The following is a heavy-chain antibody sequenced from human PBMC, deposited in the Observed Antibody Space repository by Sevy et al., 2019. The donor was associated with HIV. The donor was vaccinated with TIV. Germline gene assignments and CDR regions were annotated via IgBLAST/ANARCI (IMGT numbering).Heavy chain of an antibody. J-gene: IGHJ6*02. D-gene: IGHD6-19*01. V-gene: IGHV3-11*01. CDR1: GFTFSDYY. Sequence: GGSLRLSCAASGFTFSDYYMSWIRQAPGKGLEWVSYISSSGSTIYYADSVKGRFTISRDNAKNSLYLQMNSLRAEDTAVYYCASRLLSSSGWYFLNYYYYYGMDVWGQGTTVTVSS. CDR2: ISSSGSTI. CDR3: ASRLLSSSGWYFLNYYYYYGMDV.